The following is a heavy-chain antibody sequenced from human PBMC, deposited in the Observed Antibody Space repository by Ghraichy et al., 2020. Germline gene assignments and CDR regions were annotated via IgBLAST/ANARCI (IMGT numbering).Heavy chain of an antibody. D-gene: IGHD4-23*01. CDR1: GFTFSSYW. Sequence: ESLNISCAASGFTFSSYWMHWVRQAPGKGLVWVSRINGDGSSTSYADSVKGRFTISRDNAKNTLYLQMNSLRAEDTAVYYCARDIGMTTVVTPDYWGQGTLVTVSS. CDR3: ARDIGMTTVVTPDY. J-gene: IGHJ4*02. CDR2: INGDGSST. V-gene: IGHV3-74*01.